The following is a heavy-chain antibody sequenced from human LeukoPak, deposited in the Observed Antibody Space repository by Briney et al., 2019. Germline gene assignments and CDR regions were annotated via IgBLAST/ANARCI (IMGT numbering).Heavy chain of an antibody. V-gene: IGHV4-39*02. CDR1: GGSIIGSTSY. D-gene: IGHD3-22*01. CDR2: INYSGST. J-gene: IGHJ4*02. CDR3: ARDTYYDSSGYSPPYFDY. Sequence: PSETLSLTCTVSGGSIIGSTSYWGWIRQPPGKGLDWIGIINYSGSTYYNPSLRSRVTISVDTSKNQFSLKLNSVTAADTAVYYCARDTYYDSSGYSPPYFDYWGQGTLVTVSS.